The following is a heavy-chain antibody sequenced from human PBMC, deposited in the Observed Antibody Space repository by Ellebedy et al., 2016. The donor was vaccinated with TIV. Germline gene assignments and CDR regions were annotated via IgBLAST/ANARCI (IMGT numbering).Heavy chain of an antibody. V-gene: IGHV3-7*01. CDR1: GFSFRSYW. CDR3: ARRGSYGDYAVQINSWFDT. CDR2: IYQDGGVQ. D-gene: IGHD3-16*01. Sequence: GGSLRLSCAASGFSFRSYWMSWVRQAPEKGLEWVANIYQDGGVQYYVDSVKGRFTISRDNADNSLFLQMNSLRAEDTAVYYCARRGSYGDYAVQINSWFDTWGRGTLVAVSS. J-gene: IGHJ5*02.